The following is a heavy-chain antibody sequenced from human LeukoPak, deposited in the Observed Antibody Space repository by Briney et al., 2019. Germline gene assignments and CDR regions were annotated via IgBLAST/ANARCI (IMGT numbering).Heavy chain of an antibody. CDR1: GYTFTGYY. J-gene: IGHJ4*02. Sequence: ASVKVSCKASGYTFTGYYMHWVRQAPGQGLEWMGWINPNSGGTNYAQKFQGRVTMTRDTSISTAYMELSRLRSDDTAVYYCARERSSTPYYTSPYFGYWGQGTLVTVSS. CDR2: INPNSGGT. V-gene: IGHV1-2*02. D-gene: IGHD2-2*01. CDR3: ARERSSTPYYTSPYFGY.